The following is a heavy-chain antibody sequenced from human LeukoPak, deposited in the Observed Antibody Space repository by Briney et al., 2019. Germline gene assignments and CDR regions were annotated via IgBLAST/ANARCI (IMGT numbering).Heavy chain of an antibody. Sequence: SETLSLTCAVYGGSFSGYYWSWIRQPPGKGLEWIGEINHSGSINYNPSLKSRVTISVDTSKNQFSLKLSSVTAADTAVYYCARGRRAYSSGATDYWGQGTLVTVSS. D-gene: IGHD6-19*01. CDR2: INHSGSI. CDR3: ARGRRAYSSGATDY. CDR1: GGSFSGYY. J-gene: IGHJ4*02. V-gene: IGHV4-34*01.